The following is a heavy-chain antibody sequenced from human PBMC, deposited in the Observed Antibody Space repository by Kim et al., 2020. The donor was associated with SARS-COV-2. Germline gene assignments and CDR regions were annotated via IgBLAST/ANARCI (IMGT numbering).Heavy chain of an antibody. J-gene: IGHJ6*03. CDR3: TSYSNYIFSYYYYIDV. D-gene: IGHD4-4*01. Sequence: GGSLRLSCTGSGFSFGDYAISWVRQAPGKGLEWVGFIRTKVFGGTTEYAASMRGRFTISRDDSKSIAYLQMNSLKTEDTAMYYCTSYSNYIFSYYYYIDVWGKGTTVTVSS. CDR2: IRTKVFGGTT. CDR1: GFSFGDYA. V-gene: IGHV3-49*04.